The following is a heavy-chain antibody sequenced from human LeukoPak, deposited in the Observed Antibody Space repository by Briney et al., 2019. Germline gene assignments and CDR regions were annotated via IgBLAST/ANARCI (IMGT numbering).Heavy chain of an antibody. D-gene: IGHD3-22*01. CDR2: ISSSSSYI. J-gene: IGHJ4*02. Sequence: GGSLILSCAASGFTFSSYSMNWVRQAPGKGLEWVSSISSSSSYIYYADSVKGRFTISRDNAKKSLYLQMNSLRAEDTAVYYCARDLDSSGYYEVDYWGQGTLVTVSS. CDR1: GFTFSSYS. CDR3: ARDLDSSGYYEVDY. V-gene: IGHV3-21*01.